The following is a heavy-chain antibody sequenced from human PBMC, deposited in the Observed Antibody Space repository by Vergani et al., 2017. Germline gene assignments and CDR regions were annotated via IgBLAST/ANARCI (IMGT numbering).Heavy chain of an antibody. CDR3: ARGYGDYPYYFDY. CDR2: IIPILGIA. J-gene: IGHJ4*02. Sequence: QVQLVQSGAEVKKPGSSVKVSCKTSGGTFSSYAISWVRQAPGQGLEWMGRIIPILGIANYAQKFQGRVTITADKSTSTAYMELSSLRSEDTAVYYCARGYGDYPYYFDYWGQGTLVTVSS. D-gene: IGHD4-17*01. V-gene: IGHV1-69*04. CDR1: GGTFSSYA.